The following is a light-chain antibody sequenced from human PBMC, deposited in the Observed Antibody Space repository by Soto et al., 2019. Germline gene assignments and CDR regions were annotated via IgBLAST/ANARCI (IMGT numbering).Light chain of an antibody. Sequence: EIVMTQSPGTLSVSPGEGATLSCRASQSVSSSLAWYQQKPGKAPRLLLYGASTRATGIPARFSGSGSETEFTLSISSLQSEYFAVYYCQQYNNWPGTFGPGTKVDSK. CDR2: GAS. J-gene: IGKJ1*01. CDR1: QSVSSS. CDR3: QQYNNWPGT. V-gene: IGKV3-15*01.